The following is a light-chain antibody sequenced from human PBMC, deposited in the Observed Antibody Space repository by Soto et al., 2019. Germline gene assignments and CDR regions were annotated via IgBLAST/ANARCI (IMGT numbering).Light chain of an antibody. Sequence: AIQLTQTPSSLSASVGDRVTITCRASQDISSALAWYQQKPGKAPKLLMNDASSLESGVPSSFSGSGSGADFTLTISSLQPEDFATYYCQHFNNYPTFGQGRLLEI. V-gene: IGKV1D-13*01. J-gene: IGKJ5*01. CDR3: QHFNNYPT. CDR2: DAS. CDR1: QDISSA.